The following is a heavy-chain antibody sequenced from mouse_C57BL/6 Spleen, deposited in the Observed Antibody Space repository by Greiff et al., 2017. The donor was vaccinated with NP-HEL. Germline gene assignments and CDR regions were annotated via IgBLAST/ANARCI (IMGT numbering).Heavy chain of an antibody. CDR2: ISDGGSYT. CDR3: ARDGKGTPVAY. CDR1: GFTFSSYA. Sequence: EVKLVESGGGLVKPGGSLKLSCAASGFTFSSYAMSWVRQTPEKRLEWVATISDGGSYTYYPDNVKGRFTISRDNAKNNLYLQMSHLKSEDSAMYYCARDGKGTPVAYWGQGTLVTVS. D-gene: IGHD2-14*01. V-gene: IGHV5-4*01. J-gene: IGHJ3*01.